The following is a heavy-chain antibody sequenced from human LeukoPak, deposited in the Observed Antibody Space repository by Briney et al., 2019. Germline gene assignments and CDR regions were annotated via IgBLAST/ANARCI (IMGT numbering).Heavy chain of an antibody. D-gene: IGHD3-22*01. CDR2: IYYSGST. J-gene: IGHJ4*02. CDR1: GGSVSSGSYY. V-gene: IGHV4-61*01. Sequence: SETLSLTCTVSGGSVSSGSYYWSWIRQPPGKGLEWIGYIYYSGSTYCNPSLKSRVTISVDTSKNQFSLKLSSVTAADTAVYYCARGPYYYDSKTFDYWGQGTLVTVSS. CDR3: ARGPYYYDSKTFDY.